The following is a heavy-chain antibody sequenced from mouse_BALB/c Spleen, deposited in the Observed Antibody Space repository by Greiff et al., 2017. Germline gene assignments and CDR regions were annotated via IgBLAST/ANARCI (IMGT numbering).Heavy chain of an antibody. CDR1: GFNIKDYY. CDR3: AFYYYASAY. D-gene: IGHD1-1*01. Sequence: EVQLQQSGAELVRPGALVKMSCKASGFNIKDYYMHWVKQRPEQGLEWIGWIDPENGNTIYDPKFQGKASITADTSSNTAYLQLSSLTSEDTAVYYCAFYYYASAYWGQGTLVTVSA. CDR2: IDPENGNT. J-gene: IGHJ3*01. V-gene: IGHV14-1*02.